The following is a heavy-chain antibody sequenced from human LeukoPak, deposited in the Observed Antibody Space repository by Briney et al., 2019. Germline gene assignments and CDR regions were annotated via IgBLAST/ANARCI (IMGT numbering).Heavy chain of an antibody. CDR1: GGSISSSNYY. Sequence: SETLSLTCTVSGGSISSSNYYWGWIRQPPGKGLEWIGSIYSGGSTYYNPSLKSRVTISVDTSKNQFSLKLSSVTAADTAVYYCARDLWFGKYAFDIWGQGTMVTVSS. V-gene: IGHV4-39*07. CDR2: IYSGGST. J-gene: IGHJ3*02. D-gene: IGHD3-10*01. CDR3: ARDLWFGKYAFDI.